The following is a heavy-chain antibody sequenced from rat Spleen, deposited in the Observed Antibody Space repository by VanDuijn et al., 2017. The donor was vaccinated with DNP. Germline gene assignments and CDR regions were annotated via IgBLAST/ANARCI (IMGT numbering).Heavy chain of an antibody. Sequence: EVQLVETGGGLVQPGRSLKLSCVASGFTFSDYGMAWVLQTPTKGLEWVASISYDGGSTYYRNSVKGRFTISRDNAKSTLYLQMESLRSEDTATYYCAKDNYGSYGGYFDYWGQGVMVTVSS. D-gene: IGHD1-11*01. CDR3: AKDNYGSYGGYFDY. J-gene: IGHJ2*01. V-gene: IGHV5-20*01. CDR1: GFTFSDYG. CDR2: ISYDGGST.